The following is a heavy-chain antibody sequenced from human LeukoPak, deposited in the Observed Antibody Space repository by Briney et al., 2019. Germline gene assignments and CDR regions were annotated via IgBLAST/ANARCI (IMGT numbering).Heavy chain of an antibody. CDR1: GFTFSSYG. D-gene: IGHD3-10*01. J-gene: IGHJ4*02. V-gene: IGHV3-48*04. CDR3: ARFYGSGSHAFDY. CDR2: ISSSTSGV. Sequence: GGSLRLSCAASGFTFSSYGMIWVRQAPGKGLEWISYISSSTSGVYYADSVKGRFTATRDNAKNSLYLQMNSLRAEDTAVYYCARFYGSGSHAFDYWGQGTLVTVSS.